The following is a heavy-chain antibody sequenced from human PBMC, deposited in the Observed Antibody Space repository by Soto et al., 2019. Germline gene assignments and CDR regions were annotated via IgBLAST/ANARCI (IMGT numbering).Heavy chain of an antibody. CDR1: GGSISSGGYS. CDR3: ARNPAP. CDR2: IYDSGST. J-gene: IGHJ5*02. Sequence: QLQLQESGSGLVKPSQTLSLTCAVSGGSISSGGYSWNWIRQPPGKGLEWIGYIYDSGSTYYNPSLKSRVTISVDRSKNQFSLKLSSVTAADTAVYFCARNPAPWGQGTLVTVSS. V-gene: IGHV4-30-2*01.